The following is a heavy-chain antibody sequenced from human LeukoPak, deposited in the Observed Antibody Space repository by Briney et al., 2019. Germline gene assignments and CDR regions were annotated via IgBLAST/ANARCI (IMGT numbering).Heavy chain of an antibody. V-gene: IGHV3-48*01. CDR1: GFTFSSYS. CDR3: ARDLVAMVRGGTGMDV. D-gene: IGHD3-10*01. Sequence: PGGSLRLSCAASGFTFSSYSMNWVRQAPGKGLEWVPYISSSSSTIYYADSVKGRFTISRDNAKNSMYLQMNSLRAEDTAVYYCARDLVAMVRGGTGMDVWGQGTTVTVSS. CDR2: ISSSSSTI. J-gene: IGHJ6*02.